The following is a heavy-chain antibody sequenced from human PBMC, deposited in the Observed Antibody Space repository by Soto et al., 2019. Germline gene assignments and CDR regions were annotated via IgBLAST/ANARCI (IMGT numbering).Heavy chain of an antibody. CDR2: IYHSGST. CDR3: ARLPDYYDSSGYYYSSGY. Sequence: PSETLSLTCAVSGGSISSSNWWSWVRQPPGKGLEWIGEIYHSGSTNYNPSLKSRVTISVDKSKNQFSLKLSSVTAADTAVYYCARLPDYYDSSGYYYSSGYWGQGTLVTVSS. CDR1: GGSISSSNW. V-gene: IGHV4-4*02. D-gene: IGHD3-22*01. J-gene: IGHJ4*02.